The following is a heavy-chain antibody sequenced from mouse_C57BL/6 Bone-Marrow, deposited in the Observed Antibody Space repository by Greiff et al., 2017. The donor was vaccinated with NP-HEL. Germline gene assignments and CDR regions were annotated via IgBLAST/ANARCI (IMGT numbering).Heavy chain of an antibody. CDR1: GYTFTSYW. J-gene: IGHJ3*01. CDR2: IHPNSGSS. Sequence: QVQLQQPGAELVKPGASVKLSCKASGYTFTSYWMHWVKQRPGQGLEWIGMIHPNSGSSNYNEKFKSKATLTVDKSSRTAYMQLSSLTSEDSAVYYCAREQRSLAWFAYWGQGTLVTVSA. CDR3: AREQRSLAWFAY. V-gene: IGHV1-64*01. D-gene: IGHD3-2*02.